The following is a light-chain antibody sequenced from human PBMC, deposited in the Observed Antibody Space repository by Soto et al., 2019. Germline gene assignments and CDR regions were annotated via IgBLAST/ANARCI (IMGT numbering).Light chain of an antibody. CDR1: QSVSNN. V-gene: IGKV3-15*01. CDR2: GAS. Sequence: EIVLTQSPGTLSLSPGEKATLSCRASQSVSNNLAWFQQRPGQVPRLLIYGASNRATGVSARFSGSGSGTEFTLTISSLQSEDFAVYYCQQYHYWWTFGQGTKVDI. CDR3: QQYHYWWT. J-gene: IGKJ1*01.